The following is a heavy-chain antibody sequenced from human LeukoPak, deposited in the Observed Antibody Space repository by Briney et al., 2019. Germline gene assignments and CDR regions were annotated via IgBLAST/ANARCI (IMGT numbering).Heavy chain of an antibody. J-gene: IGHJ5*02. V-gene: IGHV1-69*04. CDR1: GGTFSSYA. D-gene: IGHD6-13*01. CDR2: IIPILGIA. Sequence: SVKVSCKASGGTFSSYAISWVRQAPGQGLEWMGRIIPILGIANYAQKFQGRVTITADKSTSTAYMELSSLRSEDTAVYYCARDPNERAAAGTLVWFDPWGQGTLVTVSS. CDR3: ARDPNERAAAGTLVWFDP.